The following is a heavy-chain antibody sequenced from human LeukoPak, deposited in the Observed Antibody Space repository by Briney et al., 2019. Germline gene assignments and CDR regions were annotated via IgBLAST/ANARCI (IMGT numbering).Heavy chain of an antibody. V-gene: IGHV1-18*01. Sequence: ASVKVSCKASGYTFTSYGISWVRQAPGQGLEWMGWISAYNGNTNYAQKLQGRVTMTTDTSTSTAYMELRSLRSDDTAVYYCARDRGGDCSGYGFDYWGQGTLVTVSS. CDR3: ARDRGGDCSGYGFDY. D-gene: IGHD2-15*01. J-gene: IGHJ4*02. CDR2: ISAYNGNT. CDR1: GYTFTSYG.